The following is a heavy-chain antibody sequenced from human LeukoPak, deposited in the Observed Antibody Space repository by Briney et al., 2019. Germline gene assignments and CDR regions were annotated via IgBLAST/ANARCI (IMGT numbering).Heavy chain of an antibody. D-gene: IGHD5-18*01. Sequence: ASVKVSCKASRYTFTGYYMHWVRQAPGQGLEWMGWINPNSGVTDYAQNFQGRVTMTRDTSISTAYVELSRLRSDDTAVYCARGTGEGYTYGRYYFDYRGQGTLVTVSS. CDR2: INPNSGVT. J-gene: IGHJ4*02. CDR1: RYTFTGYY. CDR3: ARGTGEGYTYGRYYFDY. V-gene: IGHV1-2*02.